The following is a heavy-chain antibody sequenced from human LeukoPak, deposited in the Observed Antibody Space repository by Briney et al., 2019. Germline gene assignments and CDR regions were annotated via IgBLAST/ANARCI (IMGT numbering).Heavy chain of an antibody. D-gene: IGHD6-13*01. V-gene: IGHV4-34*01. CDR3: ARSEAAAGTRARYYYYYMDV. Sequence: PSETLSLTCAVYGGSFSGYYWSWIRQPPGKGLEWIGEINHSGSTNYNPSLKSRVTISVDTSKNQFSLKLSSVTAADTAVYYCARSEAAAGTRARYYYYYMDVWGKGTTVTISS. CDR1: GGSFSGYY. CDR2: INHSGST. J-gene: IGHJ6*03.